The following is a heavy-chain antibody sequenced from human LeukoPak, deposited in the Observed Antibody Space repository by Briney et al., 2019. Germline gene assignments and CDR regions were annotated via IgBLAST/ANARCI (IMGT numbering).Heavy chain of an antibody. CDR2: IYPGDSDT. CDR3: ARQHYYDSSGYRLFDY. D-gene: IGHD3-22*01. J-gene: IGHJ4*02. CDR1: GSSFTSYW. Sequence: GESLKISCQRSGSSFTSYWIGWVRQLPGKGLEWMGFIYPGDSDTRYSPSFQGQVTISADKSISTAYLQWSSLKASDTAMYYCARQHYYDSSGYRLFDYWRQGTLVTVSS. V-gene: IGHV5-51*01.